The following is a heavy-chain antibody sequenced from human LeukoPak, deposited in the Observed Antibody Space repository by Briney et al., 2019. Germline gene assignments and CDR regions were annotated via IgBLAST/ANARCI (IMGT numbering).Heavy chain of an antibody. D-gene: IGHD5-18*01. CDR2: SSSSGSSI. J-gene: IGHJ4*02. CDR1: GFNFSSYS. CDR3: ARDRRDTAMPSFDY. Sequence: GGSLRLSCAASGFNFSSYSMNWVRQAPGKGLEWVSYSSSSGSSIYYADSVKGRFTISRDNAKNSLYLQMNTLRAEDTAVYYCARDRRDTAMPSFDYWGQGTLVTVSS. V-gene: IGHV3-48*01.